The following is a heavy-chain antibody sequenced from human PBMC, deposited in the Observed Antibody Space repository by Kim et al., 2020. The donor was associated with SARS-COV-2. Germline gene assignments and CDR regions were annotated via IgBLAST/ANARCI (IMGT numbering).Heavy chain of an antibody. CDR3: AKDSPGYDWDYYYGMDV. Sequence: GGSLRLSCAASGFTFSSYAMSWVRQAPGKGLEWVSAISGSGGSTYYADSVKGRFTISRDNSKNTLYLQMNSLRAEDTAVYYCAKDSPGYDWDYYYGMDVWGQGTTVTVSS. J-gene: IGHJ6*02. D-gene: IGHD3-16*01. CDR1: GFTFSSYA. CDR2: ISGSGGST. V-gene: IGHV3-23*01.